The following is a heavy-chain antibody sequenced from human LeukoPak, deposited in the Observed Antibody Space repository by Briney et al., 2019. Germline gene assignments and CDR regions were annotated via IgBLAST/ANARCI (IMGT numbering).Heavy chain of an antibody. CDR2: IYYSGST. Sequence: PSETLSLTCIVSGGSISSGGYYWSWIRQHPGKGLEWIGYIYYSGSTYYNPSLKSRVTISVDTSKNQFSLKLNSVTAADTAVYYCARGLVVVPAAIPGGVDNFDYWGQGTLVTVSS. CDR1: GGSISSGGYY. CDR3: ARGLVVVPAAIPGGVDNFDY. J-gene: IGHJ4*02. V-gene: IGHV4-31*03. D-gene: IGHD2-2*01.